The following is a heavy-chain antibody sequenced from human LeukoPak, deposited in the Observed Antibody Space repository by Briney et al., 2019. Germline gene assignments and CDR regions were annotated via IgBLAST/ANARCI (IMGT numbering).Heavy chain of an antibody. D-gene: IGHD1-14*01. Sequence: ASVKVSCKASGYTFTSYGISWVRQAPGQGLEWMGRIIPIFGIANYAQKFQGRVTITADKSTSTAYMELSSLRSEDTAVYYCARDETNHYYYGMDVWGQGTTVTVSS. CDR2: IIPIFGIA. CDR1: GYTFTSYG. J-gene: IGHJ6*02. CDR3: ARDETNHYYYGMDV. V-gene: IGHV1-69*04.